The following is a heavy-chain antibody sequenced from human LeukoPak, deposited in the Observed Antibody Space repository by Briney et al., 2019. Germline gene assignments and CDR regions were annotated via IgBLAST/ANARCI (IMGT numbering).Heavy chain of an antibody. D-gene: IGHD6-19*01. CDR1: GGSISSYY. V-gene: IGHV4-59*08. J-gene: IGHJ4*02. CDR3: ARRVAVTARYYFDF. CDR2: IYYSGST. Sequence: PSETLSLTCTVSGGSISSYYWSWIRQPPGKGLEWIGYIYYSGSTNYNPSLKSRVTISVDTSKNQFSLKLNSVTAADTAVYFCARRVAVTARYYFDFWGQGTLVTVSS.